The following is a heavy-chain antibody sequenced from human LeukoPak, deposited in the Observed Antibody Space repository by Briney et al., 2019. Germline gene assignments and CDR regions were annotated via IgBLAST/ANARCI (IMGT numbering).Heavy chain of an antibody. Sequence: ETLSLTCTVSGGSISSYYWSWVRQAPGKGLEWVSAISGSGGSTYYADSVKGRFTISRDNSKNTLYLQMDSLRAEDTAVYYCAKDLPHTRAFDYWGQGTLVTVSS. V-gene: IGHV3-23*01. J-gene: IGHJ4*02. D-gene: IGHD5-24*01. CDR3: AKDLPHTRAFDY. CDR1: GGSISSYY. CDR2: ISGSGGST.